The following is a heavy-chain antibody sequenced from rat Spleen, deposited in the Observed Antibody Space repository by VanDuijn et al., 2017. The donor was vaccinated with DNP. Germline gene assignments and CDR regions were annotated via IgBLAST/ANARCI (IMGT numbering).Heavy chain of an antibody. CDR3: ARWDFYSFAY. CDR2: ISSGGTT. Sequence: QVELKESGPGMVQPSQTLSLACTVSGFSLTDYSINWVRQPPGKVLEWIATISSGGTTYYNSVLKSRLSISRDTSKSQVFLKMNSVQTEDTAMYFCARWDFYSFAYWGQGTLVTVSS. V-gene: IGHV2-6*01. J-gene: IGHJ3*01. D-gene: IGHD5-1*01. CDR1: GFSLTDYS.